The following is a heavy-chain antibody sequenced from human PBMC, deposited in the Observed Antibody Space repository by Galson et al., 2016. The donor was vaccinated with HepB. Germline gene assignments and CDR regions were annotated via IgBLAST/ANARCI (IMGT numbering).Heavy chain of an antibody. CDR3: AKDYSGYYFDGTGYYNAFDY. CDR2: IWYDRSNK. D-gene: IGHD3-22*01. CDR1: GFTFSNYA. J-gene: IGHJ4*02. V-gene: IGHV3-33*06. Sequence: SLRLSCAASGFTFSNYAMHWVRQAPGKGLEWVAVIWYDRSNKNYAASVKGRFTISRDNSKNTLYLEMTSLREEDTAVYYCAKDYSGYYFDGTGYYNAFDYWGQGALVTVSS.